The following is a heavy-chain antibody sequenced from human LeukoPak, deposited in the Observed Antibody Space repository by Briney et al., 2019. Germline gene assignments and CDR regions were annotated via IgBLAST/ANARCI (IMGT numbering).Heavy chain of an antibody. J-gene: IGHJ4*02. D-gene: IGHD3-10*01. CDR2: IKEDGSEK. CDR3: ARSGMVRGVIPHFDY. CDR1: GFTFSSYW. Sequence: PGGSLRLSCAGSGFTFSSYWMSWVRQAPGKGLEWVAIIKEDGSEKYYVDSVKGRFTISRDNAKNSLYLQMNSLRAEDTAVYYCARSGMVRGVIPHFDYWGQGTLVTVSS. V-gene: IGHV3-7*01.